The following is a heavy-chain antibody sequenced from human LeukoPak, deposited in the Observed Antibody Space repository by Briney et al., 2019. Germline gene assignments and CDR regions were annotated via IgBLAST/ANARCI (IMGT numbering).Heavy chain of an antibody. CDR2: INHRRST. D-gene: IGHD1-26*01. CDR1: GGSFSGYY. V-gene: IGHV4-34*01. CDR3: ARESPSGSYCYYCYYMDL. J-gene: IGHJ6*03. Sequence: SETLSLTCAVYGGSFSGYYWSWIRQPPGKGLEWIGEINHRRSTNYNPSLKSRVTMSVDTSKNQFSLNLSSETAADTAVYYCARESPSGSYCYYCYYMDLWGKGTTVTVSS.